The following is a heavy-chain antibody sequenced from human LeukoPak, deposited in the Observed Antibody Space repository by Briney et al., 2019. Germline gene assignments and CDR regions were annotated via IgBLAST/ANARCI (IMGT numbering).Heavy chain of an antibody. CDR3: ARVGIAAAGENHFDY. Sequence: SVKVSFKASGGTFSIYAISWVRQAPGQGLEWMGGIIPIFGTANYAQKFQGRVTITADESTSTAYMELSSLRSEDTAVYYCARVGIAAAGENHFDYWGQGTLVTVSS. CDR1: GGTFSIYA. CDR2: IIPIFGTA. J-gene: IGHJ4*02. V-gene: IGHV1-69*13. D-gene: IGHD6-13*01.